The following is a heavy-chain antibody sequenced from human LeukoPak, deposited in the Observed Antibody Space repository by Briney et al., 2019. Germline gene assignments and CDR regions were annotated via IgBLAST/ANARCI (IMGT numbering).Heavy chain of an antibody. CDR3: AKGDGSWNFDY. D-gene: IGHD6-13*01. Sequence: SGITGSGDNTYYADSVKGRFTISRDNSKNTLYLQMNSLRAEDTAVYYCAKGDGSWNFDYWGQGTLVTVSS. J-gene: IGHJ4*02. V-gene: IGHV3-23*01. CDR2: ITGSGDNT.